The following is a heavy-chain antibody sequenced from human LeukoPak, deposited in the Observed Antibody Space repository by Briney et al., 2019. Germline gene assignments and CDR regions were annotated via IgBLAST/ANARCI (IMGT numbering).Heavy chain of an antibody. J-gene: IGHJ4*02. CDR1: GFTFSSYA. CDR3: ARYSSSSGALDY. Sequence: PGGSLRLSCAASGFTFSSYAMHWVRQAPGKGLEWVAVISYDVSNKYYADSVKGRFTISRDNSKNTLYLQMNSLRAEDTAVYYCARYSSSSGALDYWGQGTLVTVSS. CDR2: ISYDVSNK. V-gene: IGHV3-30-3*01. D-gene: IGHD6-6*01.